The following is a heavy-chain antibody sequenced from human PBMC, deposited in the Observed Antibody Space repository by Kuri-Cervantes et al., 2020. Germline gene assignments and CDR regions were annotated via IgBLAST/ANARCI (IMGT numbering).Heavy chain of an antibody. CDR1: GFTFSSYA. J-gene: IGHJ4*02. Sequence: GGSLRLSCAASGFTFSSYALSWVRQVPGKGLEWVAVISYDGSNKYYADSVKGRFTISRDNSKNTLYLQMNSLRAEDTAVYYCARDLYGSGTETHWGQGTLVTVSS. CDR3: ARDLYGSGTETH. V-gene: IGHV3-30-3*01. CDR2: ISYDGSNK. D-gene: IGHD3-10*01.